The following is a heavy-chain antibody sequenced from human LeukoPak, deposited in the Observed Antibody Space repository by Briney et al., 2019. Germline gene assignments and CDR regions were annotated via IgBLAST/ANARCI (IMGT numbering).Heavy chain of an antibody. D-gene: IGHD3-22*01. Sequence: GGSLRLFCAASGFTFSGSAMHWVRQASGKGLEWVGRIRSKANSYATAYAASVKGRFTISRDDSKNTAYLQMNSLKTEDTAVYYCTRQDYYDSSGYPHFDYWGQGTLVTVSS. V-gene: IGHV3-73*01. CDR3: TRQDYYDSSGYPHFDY. CDR1: GFTFSGSA. J-gene: IGHJ4*02. CDR2: IRSKANSYAT.